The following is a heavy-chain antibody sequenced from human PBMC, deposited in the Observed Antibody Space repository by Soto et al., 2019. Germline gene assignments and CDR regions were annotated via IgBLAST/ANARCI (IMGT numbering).Heavy chain of an antibody. D-gene: IGHD5-18*01. CDR3: ARMESFGSLNWFDP. CDR2: MNPGSGDT. Sequence: QVQLVRSGAEVKKPGASVKVSCKASGYTFTNNDVTWVRQATGQGLEWMGWMNPGSGDTGYAQKFQGRVTMTRDISIATAYMELTGLTSEDTAIYYCARMESFGSLNWFDPWGQGTLVTVSS. CDR1: GYTFTNND. J-gene: IGHJ5*02. V-gene: IGHV1-8*01.